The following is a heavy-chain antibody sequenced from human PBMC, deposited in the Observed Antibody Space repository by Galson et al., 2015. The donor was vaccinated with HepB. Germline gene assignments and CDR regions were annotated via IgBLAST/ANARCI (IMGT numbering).Heavy chain of an antibody. CDR1: EFTFSDYY. D-gene: IGHD4-17*01. V-gene: IGHV3-11*06. CDR2: ISNDGAYT. Sequence: SLRLSCAASEFTFSDYYMSWIRQAPGKGLEWISIISNDGAYTNYADSVEGRFTISRDNAKNSLFLQMNSLRAEDTAIYYCARDRGDYGDGNWFDPWGQGTLVSVSS. J-gene: IGHJ5*02. CDR3: ARDRGDYGDGNWFDP.